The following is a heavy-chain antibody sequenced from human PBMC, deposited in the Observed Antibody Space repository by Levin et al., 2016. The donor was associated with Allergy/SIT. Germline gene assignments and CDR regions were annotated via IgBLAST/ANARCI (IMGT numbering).Heavy chain of an antibody. J-gene: IGHJ6*02. Sequence: GESLKISCAASGFTFSNAWMRWVRQAPGKGLEWVGRIKSKTDGGTTDYAAPVKGRFTISRDDSRNTLYLQMNHLKTEDTAVYYCTTDPRERINYYHYGMDVWGQGTTVTVPS. V-gene: IGHV3-15*01. CDR1: GFTFSNAW. CDR2: IKSKTDGGTT. CDR3: TTDPRERINYYHYGMDV. D-gene: IGHD1-1*01.